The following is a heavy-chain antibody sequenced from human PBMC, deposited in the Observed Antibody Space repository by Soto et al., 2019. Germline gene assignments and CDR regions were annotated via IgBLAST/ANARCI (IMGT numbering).Heavy chain of an antibody. CDR3: ARHRFPLSGPLIEY. Sequence: PSETLSLTCTVSGGSISTTNYYWGWIRQPPGKGLEWIGSIYYSGSTYYNPSLKSRVTISVDTSKNQFSLKLTSVTAADTAVYYCARHRFPLSGPLIEYWGHGTLVTVSS. J-gene: IGHJ4*01. D-gene: IGHD3-9*01. CDR1: GGSISTTNYY. CDR2: IYYSGST. V-gene: IGHV4-39*01.